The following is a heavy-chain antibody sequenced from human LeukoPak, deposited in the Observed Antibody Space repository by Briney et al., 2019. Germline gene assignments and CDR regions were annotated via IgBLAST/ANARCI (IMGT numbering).Heavy chain of an antibody. CDR2: ISSSGSTI. J-gene: IGHJ6*03. Sequence: GGSLRLSCAASGFSFSSYNMNWVRQAPGKGLEWVSYISSSGSTIYYADSVKGRFTISRDNAKNSLYLQMNSLRAEDTAVYYCARGDGYNRGYYYMDVWGKGTTVTISS. V-gene: IGHV3-48*03. CDR1: GFSFSSYN. D-gene: IGHD5-24*01. CDR3: ARGDGYNRGYYYMDV.